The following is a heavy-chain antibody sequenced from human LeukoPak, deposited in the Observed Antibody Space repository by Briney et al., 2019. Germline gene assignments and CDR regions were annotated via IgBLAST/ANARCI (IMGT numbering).Heavy chain of an antibody. CDR1: GNTFTSYG. CDR2: ISAYNGNT. J-gene: IGHJ4*02. V-gene: IGHV1-18*01. CDR3: AREDYSNSLKNVGDY. D-gene: IGHD4-11*01. Sequence: ASVKVSCKASGNTFTSYGISWVRQAPGQGLEWMGWISAYNGNTNYAQKLQGRVTMTTDTSTSTAYMELRSLRSDDTAVYYCAREDYSNSLKNVGDYWGQGTLVTVSS.